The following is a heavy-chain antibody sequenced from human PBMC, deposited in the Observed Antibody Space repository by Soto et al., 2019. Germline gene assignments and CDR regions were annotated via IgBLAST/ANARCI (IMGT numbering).Heavy chain of an antibody. D-gene: IGHD5-18*01. CDR1: GXTFTGYY. Sequence: GASVNVSCKASGXTFTGYYMHWVRQAPGQGLEWMGWINPNSGGTNYAQKFQGWVTMTRDTSISTAYMELSRLRSDDTAVYYCAREVGGLPLHGNFDSWGQGTLVTVSS. J-gene: IGHJ4*02. CDR2: INPNSGGT. V-gene: IGHV1-2*04. CDR3: AREVGGLPLHGNFDS.